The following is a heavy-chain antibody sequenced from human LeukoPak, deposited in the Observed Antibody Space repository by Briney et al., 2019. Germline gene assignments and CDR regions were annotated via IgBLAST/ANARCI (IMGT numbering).Heavy chain of an antibody. V-gene: IGHV3-23*01. CDR3: AKDYYYDSSGPDY. CDR1: GFTFSSYA. CDR2: ISGSGGST. J-gene: IGHJ4*02. Sequence: QSGGSLRLSCTASGFTFSSYAMSWVRQAPGKGLEWVSAISGSGGSTYYADSVKGRFTISRDNSKNTLYLQMNSPRAEDTAVYYCAKDYYYDSSGPDYWGQGTLVTVSS. D-gene: IGHD3-22*01.